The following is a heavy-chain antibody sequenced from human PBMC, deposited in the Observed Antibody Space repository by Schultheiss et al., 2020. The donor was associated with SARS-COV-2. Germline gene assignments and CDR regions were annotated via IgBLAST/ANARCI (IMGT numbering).Heavy chain of an antibody. CDR1: GFTFSSDW. D-gene: IGHD4-17*01. Sequence: GGSLRLSCAASGFTFSSDWMHWVRQAPGKGLVWVSRINTDGSSTTYADSVKGRFTISRDNSKNTLYLQMNSLRAEDTAVYYCAKGYGDYYYYGMDVWGQGTTVTVSS. CDR2: INTDGSST. V-gene: IGHV3-74*01. CDR3: AKGYGDYYYYGMDV. J-gene: IGHJ6*02.